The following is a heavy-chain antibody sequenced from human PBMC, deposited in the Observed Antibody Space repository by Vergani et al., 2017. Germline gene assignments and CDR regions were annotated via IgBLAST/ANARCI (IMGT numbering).Heavy chain of an antibody. J-gene: IGHJ4*02. CDR2: ISWNSGSI. Sequence: EVQLVESGGGLVQPGRSLRLSCAASGFTFDDYAMHWVRQAPGKGLEWVSGISWNSGSIGYADSVKGRFTISRDNAKNSLYLQMNSLRAEDTAVYYCARARDGCDYWGQGTLVTVSS. D-gene: IGHD5-24*01. V-gene: IGHV3-9*01. CDR3: ARARDGCDY. CDR1: GFTFDDYA.